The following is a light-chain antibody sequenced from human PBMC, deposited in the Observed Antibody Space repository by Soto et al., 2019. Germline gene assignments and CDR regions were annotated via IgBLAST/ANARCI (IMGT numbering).Light chain of an antibody. CDR3: QQRSNWQYT. J-gene: IGKJ2*01. CDR2: DTS. Sequence: ELVLTQSPATLSLSPGERATLSCRASQSVSGYSAWYQQKPGQAPRLLLYDTSNRATGIPARFSGSGSGTDFTLTISGLEPEDFAVYYCQQRSNWQYTFGLGTRLEIK. V-gene: IGKV3-11*01. CDR1: QSVSGY.